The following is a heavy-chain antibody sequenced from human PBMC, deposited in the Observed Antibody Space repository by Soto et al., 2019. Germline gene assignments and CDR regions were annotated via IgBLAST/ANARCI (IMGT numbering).Heavy chain of an antibody. CDR2: ITFSGNTV. CDR1: GFTFSDSY. J-gene: IGHJ6*02. V-gene: IGHV3-11*01. Sequence: GGSLRLSCAASGFTFSDSYMSWIRQAPGKGLEWISYITFSGNTVYYADSLKGRFTISRDNAKNSLYLQMNRLRAEDTAVDYCATVSRREKYDMDILCQGTTDTISS. D-gene: IGHD2-2*01. CDR3: ATVSRREKYDMDI.